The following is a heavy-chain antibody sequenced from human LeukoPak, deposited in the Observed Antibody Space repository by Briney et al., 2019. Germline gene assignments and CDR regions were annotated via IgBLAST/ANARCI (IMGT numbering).Heavy chain of an antibody. CDR1: GYTFTGYY. CDR2: INPNSGGT. CDR3: ARGPLRQWPNVALTY. J-gene: IGHJ4*02. Sequence: VASVKVSCKASGYTFTGYYMHWVRQAPGQGLEWMGWINPNSGGTNYAQKFQGRVTMTRDTSISTAYMELSRLRSDDTAVYYCARGPLRQWPNVALTYWGQGTLVTVSS. V-gene: IGHV1-2*02. D-gene: IGHD4/OR15-4a*01.